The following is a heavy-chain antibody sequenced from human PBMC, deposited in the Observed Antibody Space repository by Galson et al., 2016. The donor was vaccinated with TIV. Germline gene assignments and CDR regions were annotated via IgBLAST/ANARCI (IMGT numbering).Heavy chain of an antibody. Sequence: QSGAEVKKPGESLKISCQVSRYSFTSNWIAWVRQMPGKGLEWMGIMYPADSDIRYSPSFQGLVTMSADESISPAYLQWSSLKASDSAIYFCARDPGYGGDSYGYFDSWGQGTRVTVSS. V-gene: IGHV5-51*03. CDR3: ARDPGYGGDSYGYFDS. CDR2: MYPADSDI. J-gene: IGHJ4*02. CDR1: RYSFTSNW. D-gene: IGHD2-21*01.